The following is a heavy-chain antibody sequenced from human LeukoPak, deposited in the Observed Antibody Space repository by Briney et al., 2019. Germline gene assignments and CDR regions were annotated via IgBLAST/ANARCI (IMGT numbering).Heavy chain of an antibody. Sequence: GGSLRLSCAASGFTFSSYSMNWVRQAPGKGLEWVSSISSSSSYIYYADSVKGRFTISRDNAKNSLYLQMNSLRAEDTALYYCAKGRGANYYFDYWGQGTLVTVSS. CDR2: ISSSSSYI. V-gene: IGHV3-21*04. CDR1: GFTFSSYS. CDR3: AKGRGANYYFDY. J-gene: IGHJ4*02. D-gene: IGHD3-10*01.